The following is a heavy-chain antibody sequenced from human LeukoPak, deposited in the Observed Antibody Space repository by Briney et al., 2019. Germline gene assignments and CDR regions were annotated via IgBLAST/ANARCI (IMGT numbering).Heavy chain of an antibody. Sequence: GGSLRLSCAASGFTFSNYAMSWVRQAPGKGLEWVSDISGSGDSTNYANSVKGRFTISRDNSKNTLYLQMNSLRAEDTAIYYCAKSRGSYWVPEFDYWGQGTLVTVSS. V-gene: IGHV3-23*01. J-gene: IGHJ4*02. CDR2: ISGSGDST. CDR1: GFTFSNYA. D-gene: IGHD1-26*01. CDR3: AKSRGSYWVPEFDY.